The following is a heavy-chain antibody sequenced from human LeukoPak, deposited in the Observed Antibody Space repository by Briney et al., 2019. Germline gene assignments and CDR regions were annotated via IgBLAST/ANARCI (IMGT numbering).Heavy chain of an antibody. CDR3: ARARASGRSGFDY. V-gene: IGHV3-30-3*01. D-gene: IGHD2-15*01. CDR1: GFTFSSYA. CDR2: ISYDGSNK. Sequence: GGSLRLSCAASGFTFSSYAMHWVRQAPGKGLEWVAVISYDGSNKYYADSVKGRFTISRDNSKNTLYLQMNSLRDEDTAVYYCARARASGRSGFDYWGQGTLVTVSS. J-gene: IGHJ4*02.